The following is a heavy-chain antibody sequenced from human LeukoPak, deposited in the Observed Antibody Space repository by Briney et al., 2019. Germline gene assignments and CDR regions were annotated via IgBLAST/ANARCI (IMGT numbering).Heavy chain of an antibody. D-gene: IGHD5-12*01. V-gene: IGHV3-48*04. Sequence: GGSLRLSCAASGFTFSSYSMNWVRQAPGKGLEWVSYISSSSSTIYYADPVKGRFTISRDNAKNSLYLQMNSLRAEDTAVYYCASNSGYDYGGYDYWGQGTLVTVSS. CDR2: ISSSSSTI. J-gene: IGHJ4*02. CDR1: GFTFSSYS. CDR3: ASNSGYDYGGYDY.